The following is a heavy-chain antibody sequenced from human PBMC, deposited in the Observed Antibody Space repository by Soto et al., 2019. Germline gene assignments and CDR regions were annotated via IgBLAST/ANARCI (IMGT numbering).Heavy chain of an antibody. J-gene: IGHJ6*02. CDR2: TYYRSKWYN. CDR1: GDSVSSNSAA. D-gene: IGHD3-3*01. CDR3: ARDKQVILEWLLEGYGMDV. V-gene: IGHV6-1*01. Sequence: PSQTLSLPCAISGDSVSSNSAAWNWIRQSPSRGLEWLGRTYYRSKWYNDYAVSVKSRITINPDTSKNQFSLQLNSVTPEDTAVYYCARDKQVILEWLLEGYGMDVWGQGTTVTVSS.